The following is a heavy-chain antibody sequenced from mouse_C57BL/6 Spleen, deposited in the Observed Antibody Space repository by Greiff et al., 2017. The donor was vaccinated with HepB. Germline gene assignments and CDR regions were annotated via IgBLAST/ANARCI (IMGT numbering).Heavy chain of an antibody. V-gene: IGHV1-69*01. CDR2: IDPSDSYT. Sequence: QVQLQQPGAELVMPGASVKLSCKASGYTFTSYWMHWVKQRPEQGLEWIGEIDPSDSYTNYNQKFKGKSTLTVDKSSSTAYMQLSSLTSEDSAVYYCARGSKNWDGAYWGQGTLVTVSA. D-gene: IGHD4-1*01. J-gene: IGHJ3*01. CDR3: ARGSKNWDGAY. CDR1: GYTFTSYW.